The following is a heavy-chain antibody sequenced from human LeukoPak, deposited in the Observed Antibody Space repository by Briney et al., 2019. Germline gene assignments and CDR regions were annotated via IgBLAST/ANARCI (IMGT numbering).Heavy chain of an antibody. CDR1: GGSISSYY. CDR2: IYYSGST. Sequence: SETLSLTCTVSGGSISSYYWSWIRQPPGKGLEWIGYIYYSGSTNYNPSLKSRVTISVDTSKNQFSLKLSSVTAADTAMYYCARDSLGVGTTTWFDPWGQGTLVTVSS. CDR3: ARDSLGVGTTTWFDP. J-gene: IGHJ5*02. D-gene: IGHD1-26*01. V-gene: IGHV4-59*12.